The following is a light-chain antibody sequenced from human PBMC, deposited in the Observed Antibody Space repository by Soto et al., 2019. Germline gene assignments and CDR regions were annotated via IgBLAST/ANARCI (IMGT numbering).Light chain of an antibody. V-gene: IGKV1-39*01. CDR2: SAS. Sequence: DIQMTQSPSSLSASVGDRVTIACRASQGISSFLNWYQQRPGKAPKLLISSASRLQSGVTSRFSGSGTGTDFTLTLSSLQPEDFATYYCQQSYSAPPTFGQGTKVEV. J-gene: IGKJ1*01. CDR1: QGISSF. CDR3: QQSYSAPPT.